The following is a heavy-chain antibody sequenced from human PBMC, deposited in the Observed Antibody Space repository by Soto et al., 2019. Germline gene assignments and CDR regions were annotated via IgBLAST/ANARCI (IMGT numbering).Heavy chain of an antibody. V-gene: IGHV3-48*01. CDR2: ISSGSSTI. Sequence: QPGGSLRLSCAASGFSFTSYAMNWVRQAPGKGLEWVSYISSGSSTIYYAESVKGRFTISRDNAKKSLFLQMNSLRAEDTAVYYWAVDYYYVDVWGKGTTVTV. J-gene: IGHJ6*03. CDR3: AVDYYYVDV. CDR1: GFSFTSYA.